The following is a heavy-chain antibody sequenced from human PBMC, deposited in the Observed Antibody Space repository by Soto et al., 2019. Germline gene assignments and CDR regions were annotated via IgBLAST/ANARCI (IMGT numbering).Heavy chain of an antibody. V-gene: IGHV1-69*13. J-gene: IGHJ6*02. CDR2: IIPIFGTA. CDR1: GGTFSSYA. Sequence: SVKVSCKASGGTFSSYAISWVRQAPGQGLEWMGGIIPIFGTANYAQKFQGRVTITADESTSTAYMELSSLRSEDTAVYYCARDSGGSYSYYYCGMDGWGQGNTVAVSS. CDR3: ARDSGGSYSYYYCGMDG. D-gene: IGHD1-26*01.